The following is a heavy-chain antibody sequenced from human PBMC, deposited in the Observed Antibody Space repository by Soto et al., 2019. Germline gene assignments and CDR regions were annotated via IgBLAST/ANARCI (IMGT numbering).Heavy chain of an antibody. V-gene: IGHV1-69*01. J-gene: IGHJ6*02. CDR2: IIPIFGTA. CDR1: GCTFSSYA. D-gene: IGHD6-6*01. CDR3: ARDYTRSSISWSYYGMDV. Sequence: QVQLVQSGAEVKKPGSSVKVSCKASGCTFSSYAISWVRQAPGQGLEWMGGIIPIFGTATYAQQFQGRLTITVDESTSPAYMVLSSLRSEDTAVSYCARDYTRSSISWSYYGMDVWGHGTNDTVSS.